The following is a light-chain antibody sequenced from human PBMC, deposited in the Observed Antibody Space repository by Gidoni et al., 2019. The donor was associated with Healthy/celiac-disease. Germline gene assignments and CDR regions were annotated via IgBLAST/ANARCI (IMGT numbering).Light chain of an antibody. CDR3: QQRSNWPPKVT. Sequence: EIVLTQSPATLSLSPGERATLSCRASQSVSSYLAWYQQQPGQAPRLLIYDASNRATGIPARFSGSGSGTDFTITISSLEPEEFAVYYCQQRSNWPPKVTFXGXTKVESK. J-gene: IGKJ4*01. CDR2: DAS. CDR1: QSVSSY. V-gene: IGKV3-11*01.